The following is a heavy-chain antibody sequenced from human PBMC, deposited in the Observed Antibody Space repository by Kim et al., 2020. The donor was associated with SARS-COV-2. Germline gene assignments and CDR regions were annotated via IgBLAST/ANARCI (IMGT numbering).Heavy chain of an antibody. Sequence: GGSLRLSCAASGFTFSSYAMSWVRQAPGKGLEWVSAISGSGGSTYYADSVKGRFTISRDNSKNTLYLQMNSLRAEDTAVYYCAKCRRSSSGWGYFDYWGQGTLVTVSS. CDR1: GFTFSSYA. CDR3: AKCRRSSSGWGYFDY. CDR2: ISGSGGST. V-gene: IGHV3-23*01. D-gene: IGHD6-19*01. J-gene: IGHJ4*02.